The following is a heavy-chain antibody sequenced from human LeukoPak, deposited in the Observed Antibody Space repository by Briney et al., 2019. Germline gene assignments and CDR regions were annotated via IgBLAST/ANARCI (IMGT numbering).Heavy chain of an antibody. CDR3: ARVTVGATNDYPSDY. CDR2: INPNSGGT. V-gene: IGHV1-2*06. D-gene: IGHD1-26*01. CDR1: GYTFTGYY. Sequence: ASVKVSCKASGYTFTGYYMHWVPQAPGQGLEWMGRINPNSGGTNNAQKFQGRITMTRDTSISTAYMELSRLRSDDTAVYYSARVTVGATNDYPSDYWGQGTLVTVSS. J-gene: IGHJ4*02.